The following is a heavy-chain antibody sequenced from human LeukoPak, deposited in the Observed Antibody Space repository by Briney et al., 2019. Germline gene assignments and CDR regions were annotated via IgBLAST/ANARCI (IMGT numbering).Heavy chain of an antibody. CDR1: GFTLSNYW. J-gene: IGHJ4*02. Sequence: GGSQRLSCAVSGFTLSNYWIHWVRQAPGKGLVWVSLVSSDGATTTYADSVKGRFTISRDNVKSTVYLQMSSLRAEDTAVYYCARPVGGLLDYWGQGTLVTVSS. D-gene: IGHD2-15*01. V-gene: IGHV3-74*01. CDR3: ARPVGGLLDY. CDR2: VSSDGATT.